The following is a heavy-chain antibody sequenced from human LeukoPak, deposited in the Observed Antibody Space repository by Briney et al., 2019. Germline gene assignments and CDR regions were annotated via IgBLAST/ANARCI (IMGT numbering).Heavy chain of an antibody. CDR2: ISWNSGSI. V-gene: IGHV3-9*01. CDR1: GFTFDDYA. CDR3: AKDLNDSSGYYYRGAFDI. J-gene: IGHJ3*02. D-gene: IGHD3-22*01. Sequence: GRSLRLSCAASGFTFDDYAMHWVRQAPGKGLEWVSGISWNSGSIGYADSVKGRFTISRDNAKNSLYLQMNSLRAEDTALYYRAKDLNDSSGYYYRGAFDIWGQGTMVTVSS.